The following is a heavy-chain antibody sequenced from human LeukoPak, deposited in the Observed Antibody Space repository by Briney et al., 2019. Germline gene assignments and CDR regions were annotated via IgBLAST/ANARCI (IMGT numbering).Heavy chain of an antibody. CDR1: GGSFSGYY. CDR3: ARRQWLVRGLDY. V-gene: IGHV4-34*01. Sequence: SETLSLTCAVYGGSFSGYYWSWIRQPPGKGLEWIGEINHSGSTNYNPSLKSRVTISVDTSKNQFSLKLSSVTAADTAVYYCARRQWLVRGLDYWGQGTLVTVSS. D-gene: IGHD6-19*01. J-gene: IGHJ4*02. CDR2: INHSGST.